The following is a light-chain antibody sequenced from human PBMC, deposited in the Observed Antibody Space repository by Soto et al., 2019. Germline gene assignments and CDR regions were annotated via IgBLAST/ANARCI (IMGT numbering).Light chain of an antibody. CDR2: QDN. CDR1: KLGDKY. CDR3: QAWDSSSYV. V-gene: IGLV3-1*01. Sequence: SYELTQPPSVSVSPGQTASITCSGDKLGDKYACWYQQRPGQSPVLVIYQDNKRPSGIPERFSGSKSGNTATLTIRGTQAMDEADYYCQAWDSSSYVFGTGTKLTV. J-gene: IGLJ1*01.